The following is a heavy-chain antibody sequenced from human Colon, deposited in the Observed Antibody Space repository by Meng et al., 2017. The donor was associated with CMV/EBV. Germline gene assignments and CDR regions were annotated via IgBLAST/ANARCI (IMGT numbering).Heavy chain of an antibody. V-gene: IGHV5-51*01. J-gene: IGHJ6*02. CDR3: ASPTSDFYYYGMEV. CDR1: GYSFTNYW. CDR2: IYPDDSET. Sequence: GESLKISCQGSGYSFTNYWIGWVRQMPGKGLEWMGIIYPDDSETRYSPSFQGQVTISVDKSTTTAYLQWTSLKASDTAMYYCASPTSDFYYYGMEVRGQGTTVTVSS.